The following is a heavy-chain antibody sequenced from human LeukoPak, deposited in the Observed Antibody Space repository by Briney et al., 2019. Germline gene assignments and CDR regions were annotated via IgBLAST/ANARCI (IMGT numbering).Heavy chain of an antibody. CDR3: AKDDYGDLIDY. Sequence: GGSLRLSCAASGFTFSSYWMHWVRQAPGKGLEWVSGISGSGVKTNYVDSVKGRFTISRDNSKKTLYLQMNSLIAEDTAVYYCAKDDYGDLIDYWGQGTLVTVSS. D-gene: IGHD4-17*01. J-gene: IGHJ4*02. CDR2: ISGSGVKT. V-gene: IGHV3-23*01. CDR1: GFTFSSYW.